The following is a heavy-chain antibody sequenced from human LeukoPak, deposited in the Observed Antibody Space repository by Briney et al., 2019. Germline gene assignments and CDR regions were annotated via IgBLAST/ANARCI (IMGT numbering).Heavy chain of an antibody. J-gene: IGHJ5*02. CDR1: GGSFSGYY. D-gene: IGHD3-22*01. CDR3: ARGVPVSSGYYYLVNWFDP. Sequence: SETLSLTCAVYGGSFSGYYWSWIRQPPGKGLEWIGEINHSGSTNYNPSLKSRVTISVDTSKNQFSLKLSSVTAVDTAVYYCARGVPVSSGYYYLVNWFDPWGQGTLVTVSS. CDR2: INHSGST. V-gene: IGHV4-34*01.